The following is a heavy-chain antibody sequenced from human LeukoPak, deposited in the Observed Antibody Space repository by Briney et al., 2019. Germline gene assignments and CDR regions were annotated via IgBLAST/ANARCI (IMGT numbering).Heavy chain of an antibody. CDR1: GGTFSSYT. D-gene: IGHD5-12*01. CDR3: ARGVASNDY. V-gene: IGHV1-69*02. CDR2: IIPILGIA. J-gene: IGHJ4*02. Sequence: SVKVCCRASGGTFSSYTISWVREAPGQGLEWMGRIIPILGIANYAQKFQGRVTITADKSTSTAYMELSSLRSEDTAVYYRARGVASNDYWGQGTLVTVSS.